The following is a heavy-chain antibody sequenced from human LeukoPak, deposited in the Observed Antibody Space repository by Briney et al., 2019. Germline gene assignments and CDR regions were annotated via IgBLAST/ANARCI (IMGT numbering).Heavy chain of an antibody. V-gene: IGHV3-33*06. J-gene: IGHJ5*02. CDR3: AKTIAAAGTFYYWFDP. CDR2: IWYDGSNK. D-gene: IGHD6-13*01. CDR1: GFTFRTYS. Sequence: GGSLRLSCVTSGFTFRTYSMNWVRQAPGKGLEWVAVIWYDGSNKYYADSVKGRFTISRDNSKNTLYLQMNSLRAEDTAVYYCAKTIAAAGTFYYWFDPWGQGTLVTVSS.